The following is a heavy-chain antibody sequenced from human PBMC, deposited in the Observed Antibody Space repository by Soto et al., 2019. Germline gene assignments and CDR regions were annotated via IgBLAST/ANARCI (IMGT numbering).Heavy chain of an antibody. D-gene: IGHD2-15*01. J-gene: IGHJ6*03. CDR2: INPSGGST. Sequence: ASVKVSCKASGYTFTSYYMHWVRQAPGQGLEWMGIINPSGGSTSYAQKFQGRVTMTRDTSTSTVYMELSSLRSEDTAVYYCARDRETYSLYCSGGSCQRNYYYYYYMDVWGKGTTVTVSS. V-gene: IGHV1-46*03. CDR3: ARDRETYSLYCSGGSCQRNYYYYYYMDV. CDR1: GYTFTSYY.